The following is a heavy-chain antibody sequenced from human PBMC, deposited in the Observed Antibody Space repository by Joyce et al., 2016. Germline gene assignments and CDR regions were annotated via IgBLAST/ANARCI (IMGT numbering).Heavy chain of an antibody. CDR3: AGTFNYPHHDGMDV. Sequence: QVHLVQSGAEVKKSGSSVRVSCKASGGSFNKYTVSWVRQAPGQGLAWMGRIIPMLNMTNYAQEFQGRFTITADTSTTTAYMQLTGLRFDDTAVYFCAGTFNYPHHDGMDVWGQGTTVTVSS. D-gene: IGHD4-11*01. CDR2: IIPMLNMT. CDR1: GGSFNKYT. V-gene: IGHV1-69*02. J-gene: IGHJ6*02.